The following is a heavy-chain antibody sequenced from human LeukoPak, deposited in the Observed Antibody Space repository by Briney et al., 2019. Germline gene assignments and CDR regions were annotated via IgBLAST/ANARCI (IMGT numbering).Heavy chain of an antibody. J-gene: IGHJ4*02. Sequence: GASVKVSCKASGYTFTSYDINWVRQATGQGLEWMGWMNPNSGNTGYAQKLQGRVTMTTDTSTSTAYMELRSLRSDDTAVYYCARVSANFDYWGQGTLVTVSS. V-gene: IGHV1-8*01. CDR3: ARVSANFDY. CDR1: GYTFTSYD. CDR2: MNPNSGNT.